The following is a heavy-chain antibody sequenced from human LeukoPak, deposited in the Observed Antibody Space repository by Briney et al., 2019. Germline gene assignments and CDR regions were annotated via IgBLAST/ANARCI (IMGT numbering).Heavy chain of an antibody. CDR3: AKEGGLYSPFDY. V-gene: IGHV3-30*02. CDR1: GFTFSSYW. D-gene: IGHD5-18*01. Sequence: QPGGSLRLSCAASGFTFSSYWMRWVRQAPGKGLEWVAFIRYDGSNKYYADSVKGRFTISRDNSKNTLYLQMNSLRAEDTAVYYCAKEGGLYSPFDYWGQGTLVTVSS. CDR2: IRYDGSNK. J-gene: IGHJ4*02.